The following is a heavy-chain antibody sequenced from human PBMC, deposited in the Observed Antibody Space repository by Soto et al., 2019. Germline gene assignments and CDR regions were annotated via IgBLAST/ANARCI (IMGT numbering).Heavy chain of an antibody. J-gene: IGHJ4*02. CDR2: IYPGDSDT. CDR3: AGYDSSGYDTY. D-gene: IGHD3-22*01. Sequence: GESLKISCKGSGYSFTSYWIGWVRQMPGNGLEWMGIIYPGDSDTRYSPSFQGQVTISRDNSKNTLYLQVNSLRAEDTAIYYCAGYDSSGYDTYWGQGTQVTVSS. V-gene: IGHV5-51*01. CDR1: GYSFTSYW.